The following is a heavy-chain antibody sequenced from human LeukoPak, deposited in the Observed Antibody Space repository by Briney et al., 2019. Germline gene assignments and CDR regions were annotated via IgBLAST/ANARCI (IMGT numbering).Heavy chain of an antibody. V-gene: IGHV3-7*01. CDR1: GFTFSSYW. CDR3: ARGFHYGDYPPDAFDI. D-gene: IGHD4-17*01. J-gene: IGHJ3*02. Sequence: GGSLRLSCAASGFTFSSYWMSWVRQAPGKGLEWVANIKQDGSEKYYVDSVKGRFTISRDNAKNSLYLQMNSLRAEDTAVYYCARGFHYGDYPPDAFDIWGQGTMVTVSS. CDR2: IKQDGSEK.